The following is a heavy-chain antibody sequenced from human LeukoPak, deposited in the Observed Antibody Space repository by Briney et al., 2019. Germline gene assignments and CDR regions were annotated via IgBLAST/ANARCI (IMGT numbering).Heavy chain of an antibody. CDR3: ARPHCSSTSCYGRNVDY. V-gene: IGHV3-21*01. J-gene: IGHJ4*02. CDR2: ISSSSSYI. Sequence: GGSLRLSCAASGFTFSSYSMNWVRQAPGKGLEWVSSISSSSSYIYYADSVKGRFTISRDNAKNSLYLQMNSLRAEDTAVYYCARPHCSSTSCYGRNVDYWGQGTLVTVPS. D-gene: IGHD2-2*01. CDR1: GFTFSSYS.